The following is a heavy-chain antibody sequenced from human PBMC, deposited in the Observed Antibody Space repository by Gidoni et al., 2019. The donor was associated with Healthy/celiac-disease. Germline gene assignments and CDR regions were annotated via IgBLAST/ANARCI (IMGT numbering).Heavy chain of an antibody. J-gene: IGHJ4*02. CDR3: AREPDSSGYG. Sequence: EVQLVESGGGLVQPGGSLRLACAASGFTFSSYGMRWVRHAPGKGLEWVANIKQDGSEKYYVDSVKGRFTISRDNAKNSLYLQMNSLRAEDTAVYYCAREPDSSGYGWGQGTLVTVSS. CDR1: GFTFSSYG. CDR2: IKQDGSEK. D-gene: IGHD3-22*01. V-gene: IGHV3-7*01.